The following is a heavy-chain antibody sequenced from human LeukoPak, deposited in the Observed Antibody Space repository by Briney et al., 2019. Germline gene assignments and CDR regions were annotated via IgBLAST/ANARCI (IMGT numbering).Heavy chain of an antibody. Sequence: ASVKVSCKVSGYTFTDYYMHWVQQAPGKGLEWMGLVDPEDGETIYAEKFQGRVTITADTSTGTAYMELSSLRSEDTAVYYCATSSGIAAAGRPNWFDPWGQGTLVTVSS. CDR1: GYTFTDYY. CDR2: VDPEDGET. V-gene: IGHV1-69-2*01. D-gene: IGHD6-13*01. J-gene: IGHJ5*02. CDR3: ATSSGIAAAGRPNWFDP.